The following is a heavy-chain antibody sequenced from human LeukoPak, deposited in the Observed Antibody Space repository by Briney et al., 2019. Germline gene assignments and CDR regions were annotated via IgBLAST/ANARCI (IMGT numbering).Heavy chain of an antibody. V-gene: IGHV4-59*08. J-gene: IGHJ3*02. CDR2: IYYSGST. CDR1: GGSISSYY. CDR3: ARSFEPTVVDPFGI. Sequence: PSETLSLTCTVSGGSISSYYWSWIRQPPGKGLEWIGYIYYSGSTNYNPSLKSRVTISVDTSKKHFSLKLRSVTAADTAVYYCARSFEPTVVDPFGIWGQGTMVTVSS. D-gene: IGHD4-23*01.